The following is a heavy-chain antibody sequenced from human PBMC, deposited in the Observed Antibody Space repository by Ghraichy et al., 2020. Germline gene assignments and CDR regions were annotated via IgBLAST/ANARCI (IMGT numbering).Heavy chain of an antibody. V-gene: IGHV3-7*03. J-gene: IGHJ4*02. CDR2: IKSDGSDR. Sequence: GESLNISCAASGFSFSRHWMSWVRQAPGKGQEWVASIKSDGSDRFYVDSVKGRFTISRDNAKNSVSLEMNSLRAEDTAVYYCARDPYGDYKYGGTDYWGQGTLVSVSS. D-gene: IGHD4-17*01. CDR3: ARDPYGDYKYGGTDY. CDR1: GFSFSRHW.